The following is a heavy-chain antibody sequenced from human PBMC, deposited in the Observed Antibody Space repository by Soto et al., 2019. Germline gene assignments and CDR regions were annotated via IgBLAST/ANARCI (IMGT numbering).Heavy chain of an antibody. CDR1: GFTFSGSA. CDR3: TRHKGYCTNGVCHHFGY. CDR2: IRRKANSYAT. V-gene: IGHV3-73*02. J-gene: IGHJ4*02. Sequence: EVQLVESGGGLVQPGGSRKLACAASGFTFSGSAMHWVRQASGKGLEWGGRIRRKANSYATAYAASVKGRFTISRDDSKNTEYLQMNSLKTEDTAVYYCTRHKGYCTNGVCHHFGYWGQGTLVTVSS. D-gene: IGHD2-8*01.